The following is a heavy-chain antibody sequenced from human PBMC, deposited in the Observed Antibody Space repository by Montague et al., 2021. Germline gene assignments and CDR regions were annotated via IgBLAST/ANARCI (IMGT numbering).Heavy chain of an antibody. CDR3: AAYYYGGGGRGS. CDR2: ICDGGSA. J-gene: IGHJ5*02. D-gene: IGHD3-22*01. Sequence: SETLSLTCSVSGDSVRCGIYHRGWIRQSPGKGLEWIGYICDGGSATYKTSLGSRVTMSLDTSSNQFSLNLRSATAADTAVYYCAAYYYGGGGRGSWGQGTLVTVSS. CDR1: GDSVRCGIYH. V-gene: IGHV4-61*01.